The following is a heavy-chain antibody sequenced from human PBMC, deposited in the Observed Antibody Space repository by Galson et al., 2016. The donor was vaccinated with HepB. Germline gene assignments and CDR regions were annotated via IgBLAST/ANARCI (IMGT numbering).Heavy chain of an antibody. CDR1: GFSFSTHF. CDR3: TREFWWRFDY. CDR2: IKPDGSEQ. V-gene: IGHV3-7*03. D-gene: IGHD2-15*01. J-gene: IGHJ4*02. Sequence: SLRLSCAASGFSFSTHFMSWVRHLPGKGLERVAKIKPDGSEQYYVDSVRGRFTTSRDNAKSSLYLLMNSLRAEDTAVYYCTREFWWRFDYWGQGALVTVSA.